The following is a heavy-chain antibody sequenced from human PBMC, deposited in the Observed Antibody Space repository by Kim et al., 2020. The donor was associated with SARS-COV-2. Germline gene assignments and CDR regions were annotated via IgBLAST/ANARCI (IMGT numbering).Heavy chain of an antibody. CDR1: GFMFSSHS. J-gene: IGHJ4*02. D-gene: IGHD6-13*01. V-gene: IGHV3-48*02. CDR2: IHSTGSPI. CDR3: ASHPGSNWFSF. Sequence: GGSLRLSCAGSGFMFSSHSMNWVRQAPGKVLEWLSYIHSTGSPIFYADSVKGRFTISRDNAWNSVYLQMNGLRDEDTAVYYCASHPGSNWFSFWGQGTLVTVSS.